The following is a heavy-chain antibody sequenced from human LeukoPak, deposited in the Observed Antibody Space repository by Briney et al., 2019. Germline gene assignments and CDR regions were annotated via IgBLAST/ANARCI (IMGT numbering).Heavy chain of an antibody. CDR2: IIPILGIA. CDR3: ATPPDVYYDSSGSPFGMDV. CDR1: GGTFSSYA. D-gene: IGHD3-22*01. V-gene: IGHV1-69*04. J-gene: IGHJ6*02. Sequence: SVKVSCKASGGTFSSYAISWVRQAPGQGLEWMGRIIPILGIANYTQKFQGRVTITADKSTSTAYMELSSLRSEDTAEYYCATPPDVYYDSSGSPFGMDVWGQGTTVTVSS.